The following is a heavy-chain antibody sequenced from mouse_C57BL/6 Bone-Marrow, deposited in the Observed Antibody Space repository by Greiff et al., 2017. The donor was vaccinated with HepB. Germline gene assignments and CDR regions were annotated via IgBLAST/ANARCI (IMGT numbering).Heavy chain of an antibody. CDR3: AGSHGGNYVEYFDY. D-gene: IGHD2-1*01. J-gene: IGHJ2*01. CDR1: GFTFSNFG. CDR2: MSSISST. Sequence: EVHLVESGGGLVKPGGSLKLSCAASGFTFSNFGMSWVRQTPEKRLEWVASMSSISSTYYPDSVKGRFTVSRDKARNNLYLQMSRLRSADTAMYYCAGSHGGNYVEYFDYWGQGTALTVSS. V-gene: IGHV5-6-5*01.